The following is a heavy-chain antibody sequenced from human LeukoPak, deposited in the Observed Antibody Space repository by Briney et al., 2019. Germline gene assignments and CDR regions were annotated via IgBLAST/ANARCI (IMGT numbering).Heavy chain of an antibody. V-gene: IGHV3-23*01. Sequence: AGSLRLSCAASGFTVSSYGMSWVRQAPGNVLEWVSAISDSGGSTYYTDSVKGRFTMSRDNSKNTLYLQMNSLRDEDTAVYYCASILLWYVYDYWGQGTLVTVSS. CDR1: GFTVSSYG. CDR3: ASILLWYVYDY. D-gene: IGHD3-10*01. CDR2: ISDSGGST. J-gene: IGHJ4*02.